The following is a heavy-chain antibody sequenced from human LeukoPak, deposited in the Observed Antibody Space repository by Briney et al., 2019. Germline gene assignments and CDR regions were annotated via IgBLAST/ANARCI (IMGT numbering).Heavy chain of an antibody. J-gene: IGHJ4*02. D-gene: IGHD1-26*01. CDR1: GFTFSIYA. Sequence: GGSLRLSCAASGFTFSIYAMGWVRQAPGEGLEWVSTISATGDSTYYADSVKGRLTISRDNSKSTLYLQMSSVRADDTAVYYCVKGGWGTALDSWGQGTLVTVSS. CDR2: ISATGDST. V-gene: IGHV3-23*01. CDR3: VKGGWGTALDS.